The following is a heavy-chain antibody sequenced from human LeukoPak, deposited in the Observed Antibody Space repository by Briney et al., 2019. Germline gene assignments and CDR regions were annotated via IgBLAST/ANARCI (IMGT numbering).Heavy chain of an antibody. CDR2: IKQDGSKK. V-gene: IGHV3-7*04. Sequence: GGSLRLSCVASGFPFSSYWMTWVRQAPGKGLEWVANIKQDGSKKSYGDSVKGRFTISRDNAKNSLYLQMNSLRAEDTAIYYCTRVGYIDEGIDYWGQGTLVTVSS. CDR1: GFPFSSYW. D-gene: IGHD5-24*01. J-gene: IGHJ4*02. CDR3: TRVGYIDEGIDY.